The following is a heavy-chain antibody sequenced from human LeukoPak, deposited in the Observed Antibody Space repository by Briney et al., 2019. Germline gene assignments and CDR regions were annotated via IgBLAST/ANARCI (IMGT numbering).Heavy chain of an antibody. CDR2: INPNSGGT. Sequence: EASVKVSFKASGYTFTDYYMHWVRQAPGQGLEWMGWINPNSGGTNYAQKFQGRVTMTRHTSISTAYMELSRLRSDDTAVYYCARASYYYDSSGYPGYYFDYWGQGTLVTVSS. D-gene: IGHD3-22*01. V-gene: IGHV1-2*02. J-gene: IGHJ4*02. CDR3: ARASYYYDSSGYPGYYFDY. CDR1: GYTFTDYY.